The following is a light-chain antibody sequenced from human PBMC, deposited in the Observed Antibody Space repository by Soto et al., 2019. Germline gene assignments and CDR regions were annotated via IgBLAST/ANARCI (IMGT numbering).Light chain of an antibody. CDR2: LNSDGSH. J-gene: IGLJ2*01. CDR3: QTWGTAIHDVV. CDR1: SGHSTYA. V-gene: IGLV4-69*02. Sequence: QLVLTQSPSASASLGASVKLTCTLSSGHSTYAIAWHQQQPEKGPRYLMKLNSDGSHSKGDGIPDRFSGSSSGAERRLTISRLQSEDEAGSSCQTWGTAIHDVVFGGGTKLTVL.